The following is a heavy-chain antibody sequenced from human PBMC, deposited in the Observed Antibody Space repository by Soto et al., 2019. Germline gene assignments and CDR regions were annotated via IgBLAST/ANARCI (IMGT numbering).Heavy chain of an antibody. D-gene: IGHD6-19*01. V-gene: IGHV1-8*01. CDR3: ETEQSYHMDD. Sequence: QVQLAQSGAEVKKPGASVKVSCKASGYSFTSYDINWVRQATGQGREWMGWMKPNSGNTGYAQKFQGSVTMNRNTSTSTPYMEMRSPRYEATAVYYCETEQSYHMDDWGQGTTVTVSS. CDR2: MKPNSGNT. CDR1: GYSFTSYD. J-gene: IGHJ6*02.